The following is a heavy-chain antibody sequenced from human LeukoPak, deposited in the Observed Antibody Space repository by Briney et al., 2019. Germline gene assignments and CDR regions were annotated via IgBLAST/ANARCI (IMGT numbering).Heavy chain of an antibody. CDR3: ARKNPRGYYNRPIDY. Sequence: PSETLSLICTVSGASISSYYWSWIRQPPGKGLEWIGYIYYSGSIKYNPSLKSRVTMSVDTSKNQFSLKLSSVTAADTAIYYCARKNPRGYYNRPIDYWGQGTLVTASS. J-gene: IGHJ4*02. D-gene: IGHD3-22*01. CDR2: IYYSGSI. CDR1: GASISSYY. V-gene: IGHV4-59*01.